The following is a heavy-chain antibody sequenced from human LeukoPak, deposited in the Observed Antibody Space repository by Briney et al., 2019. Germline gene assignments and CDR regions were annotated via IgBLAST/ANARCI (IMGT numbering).Heavy chain of an antibody. CDR3: AKDRRDFWSGHYGYFDY. Sequence: PGGSLRLSCAASGFTFSNFAMSWVRQAPRKGLEWVSGISGSGGTTDYADSVKGRSTISRDNSKNTLFLQVTSLRAEDTAVYYCAKDRRDFWSGHYGYFDYWGQGTLVTVSS. D-gene: IGHD3-3*01. J-gene: IGHJ4*02. CDR2: ISGSGGTT. CDR1: GFTFSNFA. V-gene: IGHV3-23*01.